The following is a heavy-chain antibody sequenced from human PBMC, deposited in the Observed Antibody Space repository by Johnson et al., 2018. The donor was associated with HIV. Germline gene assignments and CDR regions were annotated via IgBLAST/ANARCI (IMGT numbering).Heavy chain of an antibody. Sequence: QVQLVESGGGVVQPGRSLRLSCAASGFTFSTYAMHWVRQAPGKGLEWVAVISSDESNKYYADSVKGRFTISRDTSKNTLHLQMNSLRVEDTAFYYSARDQWGKWDSGNYGGAFDIWGQGTIVTVSS. CDR2: ISSDESNK. CDR3: ARDQWGKWDSGNYGGAFDI. J-gene: IGHJ3*02. D-gene: IGHD1-26*01. V-gene: IGHV3-30*04. CDR1: GFTFSTYA.